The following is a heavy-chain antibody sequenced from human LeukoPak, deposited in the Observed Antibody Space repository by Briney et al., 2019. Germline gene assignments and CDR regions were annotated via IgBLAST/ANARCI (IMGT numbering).Heavy chain of an antibody. CDR1: GFTFSSYA. Sequence: GGSLRLSCAASGFTFSSYAMSWVRQAPGKGLEWVSAISGSGGSTYYADSVKGRFTISRDNSKNTLYLQMSSLRAEDTAVYYCAKEVVVVVAAITHFDYWGQGTLVTVSP. CDR2: ISGSGGST. CDR3: AKEVVVVVAAITHFDY. J-gene: IGHJ4*02. V-gene: IGHV3-23*01. D-gene: IGHD2-15*01.